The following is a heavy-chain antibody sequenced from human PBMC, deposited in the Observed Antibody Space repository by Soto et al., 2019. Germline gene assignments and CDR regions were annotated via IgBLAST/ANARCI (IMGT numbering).Heavy chain of an antibody. CDR2: IDPSDSYT. CDR1: GYSFTSYW. D-gene: IGHD6-13*01. V-gene: IGHV5-10-1*01. J-gene: IGHJ6*02. CDR3: ARQGYSSSWYYGMDV. Sequence: GESLKISCKGSGYSFTSYWISWVRQMPGKGLEWMGRIDPSDSYTNYSPSFQGHVTISADKSISTAYLQWSSLKASDTAMYYCARQGYSSSWYYGMDVWGQGTTVTSP.